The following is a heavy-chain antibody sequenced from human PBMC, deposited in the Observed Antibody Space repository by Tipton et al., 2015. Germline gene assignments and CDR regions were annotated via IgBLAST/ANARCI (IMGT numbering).Heavy chain of an antibody. CDR2: INSDGSST. V-gene: IGHV3-74*01. J-gene: IGHJ4*02. CDR1: GFTFSLYR. D-gene: IGHD3-10*01. CDR3: ARVGRAARYFFDY. Sequence: SLRLSCAASGFTFSLYRMHWVRQAPGKGLVWVSGINSDGSSTKYADSVKGRFTISRDNAINTLYLQVNSLRAEDTAVYYCARVGRAARYFFDYWGQGTLVTVSS.